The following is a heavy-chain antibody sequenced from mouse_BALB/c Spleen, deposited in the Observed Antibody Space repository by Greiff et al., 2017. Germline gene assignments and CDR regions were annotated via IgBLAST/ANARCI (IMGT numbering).Heavy chain of an antibody. CDR3: ARHGPDGYYVRYYAMDY. D-gene: IGHD2-3*01. CDR1: GFTFSSYT. V-gene: IGHV5-12-2*01. CDR2: ISNGGGST. J-gene: IGHJ4*01. Sequence: EVQLMESGGGLVQPGGSLKLSCAASGFTFSSYTMSWVRQTPEKRLEWVAYISNGGGSTYYPDTVKGRFTISRDNAKNTLYLQMSSLKSEDTAMYYCARHGPDGYYVRYYAMDYWGQGTSVTVSS.